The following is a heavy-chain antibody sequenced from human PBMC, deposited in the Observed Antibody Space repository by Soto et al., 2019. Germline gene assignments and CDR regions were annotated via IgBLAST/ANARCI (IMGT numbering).Heavy chain of an antibody. CDR1: GGTFSSYT. CDR2: IIPILGIA. CDR3: ARAWPTMDDAFDI. Sequence: QVQLVQSGAEVKKPGSSVKVYCKASGGTFSSYTISWVRQAPGQGLEWMGRIIPILGIANYAQKFQGRVTITADKSTSTAYMELSSLRSEDTAVYYCARAWPTMDDAFDIWGQGTMVTVSS. J-gene: IGHJ3*02. D-gene: IGHD3-10*01. V-gene: IGHV1-69*02.